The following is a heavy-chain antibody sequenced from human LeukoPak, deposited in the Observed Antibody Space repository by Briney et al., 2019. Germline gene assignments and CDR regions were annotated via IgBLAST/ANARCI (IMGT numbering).Heavy chain of an antibody. J-gene: IGHJ6*03. V-gene: IGHV1-2*02. CDR1: GYTFTGYY. D-gene: IGHD1-7*01. Sequence: ASVKVSCKASGYTFTGYYMHWVRQAPGQGLEWMGWINPNSGGTNYAQKFQGRVTMTRDTSISTAYMGLSRLRSDDTAVYYCARDSWYNWNYGTVYYYYYYMDVWGKGTTVTVSS. CDR2: INPNSGGT. CDR3: ARDSWYNWNYGTVYYYYYYMDV.